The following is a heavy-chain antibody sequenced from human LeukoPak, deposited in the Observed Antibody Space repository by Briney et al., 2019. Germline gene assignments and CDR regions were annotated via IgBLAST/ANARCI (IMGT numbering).Heavy chain of an antibody. CDR1: GYSFPTYW. D-gene: IGHD2-2*03. CDR2: TYPDESNI. J-gene: IGHJ4*02. V-gene: IGHV5-51*01. Sequence: GKSLKISCKGSGYSFPTYWIAWVRQMPGKGLEWMGITYPDESNIRYSPSFQGQVTISADKSISTAYLQWSSLKASDTAMYYCARPPSRGYSSSFEYWGQGTLVTVSS. CDR3: ARPPSRGYSSSFEY.